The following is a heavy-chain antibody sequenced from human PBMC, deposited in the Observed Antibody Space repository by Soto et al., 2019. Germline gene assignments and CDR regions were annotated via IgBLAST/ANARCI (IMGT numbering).Heavy chain of an antibody. V-gene: IGHV3-23*01. CDR1: GFTFSSYA. CDR2: ISGSGGST. J-gene: IGHJ4*02. Sequence: EVQLLESGGGLVQPGGSLRLSCAASGFTFSSYAMNWVRQAPGKGLEWVSGISGSGGSTYYADSVKGRFTISRDNSKNTLYLQMNSLRAEDTAEYYCAKGEGYYPSYFDYWGQGTLVTVSS. D-gene: IGHD3-22*01. CDR3: AKGEGYYPSYFDY.